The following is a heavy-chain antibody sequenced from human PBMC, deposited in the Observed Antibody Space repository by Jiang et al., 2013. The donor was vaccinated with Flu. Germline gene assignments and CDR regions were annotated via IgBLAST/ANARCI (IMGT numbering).Heavy chain of an antibody. V-gene: IGHV1-18*04. CDR3: ARVPYYDILTGYPPXYYYYYGMDV. Sequence: VQLVESGAEVKKPGASVKVSCKASGYTFTSDGISWVRQAPGQGLEWMGWITAYNGNTNYAQKLQGRVTMTRDTSTSTAYMELRSLRSDDTAVYYCARVPYYDILTGYPPXYYYYYGMDVWGQGTTVTVSS. D-gene: IGHD3-9*01. J-gene: IGHJ6*02. CDR2: ITAYNGNT. CDR1: GYTFTSDG.